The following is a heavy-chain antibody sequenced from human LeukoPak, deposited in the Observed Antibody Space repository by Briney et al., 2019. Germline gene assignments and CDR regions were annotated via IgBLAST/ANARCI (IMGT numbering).Heavy chain of an antibody. D-gene: IGHD1-26*01. J-gene: IGHJ4*02. CDR3: ANFATNVDPATTYFDY. V-gene: IGHV3-23*01. Sequence: GGSLRLSCAASGFTFSSYAMSWVRQAPGKGLEWVSAISGSGGSTYYADSVKGRFTISRDNSKNTLYLQMNSLRAEDTAVYYCANFATNVDPATTYFDYWGQGTLVTVSS. CDR1: GFTFSSYA. CDR2: ISGSGGST.